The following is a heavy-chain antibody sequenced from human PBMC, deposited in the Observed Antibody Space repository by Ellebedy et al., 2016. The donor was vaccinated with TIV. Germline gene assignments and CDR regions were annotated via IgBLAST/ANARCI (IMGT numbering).Heavy chain of an antibody. Sequence: AASVKVSCKASGYTFTSYGISWVRQAPGQGLEWMGWISAYNGNTKYAQKLQGRVTMTTDTSTSTAYMELRSLRSDDTAVYYCARGGQPRYYDSSGAPEYFQHWGQGTLVTVSS. CDR2: ISAYNGNT. CDR1: GYTFTSYG. J-gene: IGHJ1*01. CDR3: ARGGQPRYYDSSGAPEYFQH. D-gene: IGHD3-22*01. V-gene: IGHV1-18*01.